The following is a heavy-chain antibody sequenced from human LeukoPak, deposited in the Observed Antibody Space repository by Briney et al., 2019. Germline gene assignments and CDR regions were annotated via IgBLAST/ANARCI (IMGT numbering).Heavy chain of an antibody. J-gene: IGHJ4*02. CDR3: AREGYSSGWYRYYFDY. CDR1: GGSISSYY. Sequence: SETLSLTCTVSGGSISSYYWSRIRQPAGKGLEWIGRIYTSGSTNYDPSLKSRVTISVDKSKNQFSLKLSSVTAADTAVYYCAREGYSSGWYRYYFDYWGQGTLVTVSS. CDR2: IYTSGST. V-gene: IGHV4-4*07. D-gene: IGHD6-19*01.